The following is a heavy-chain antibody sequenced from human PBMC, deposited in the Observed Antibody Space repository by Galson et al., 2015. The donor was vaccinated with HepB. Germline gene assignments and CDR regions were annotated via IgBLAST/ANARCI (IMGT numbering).Heavy chain of an antibody. CDR3: AKRPGGSSSSGY. CDR1: GFTFSSYA. J-gene: IGHJ4*02. D-gene: IGHD6-6*01. Sequence: SLRLSCAASGFTFSSYAMSWVRQAPGKGLEWVSAISGSGGSTYYADSVKGRFTISRDNSKNTLYLQMNSLRAEDTAVYYCAKRPGGSSSSGYWGQGTLVTVSS. CDR2: ISGSGGST. V-gene: IGHV3-23*01.